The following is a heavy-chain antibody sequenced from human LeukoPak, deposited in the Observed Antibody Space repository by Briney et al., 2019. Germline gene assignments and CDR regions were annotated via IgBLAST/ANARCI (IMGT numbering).Heavy chain of an antibody. CDR3: ARVREATIAPFFDY. D-gene: IGHD6-13*01. CDR2: IYYSGST. CDR1: GDSISSGDYY. V-gene: IGHV4-31*03. Sequence: SGTLSLTCTVSGDSISSGDYYWPGIRQHPGKGLEWIGCIYYSGSTYYNLSLKSRVIISADTSKNHFSLKLSSVTAADTAVYYCARVREATIAPFFDYWGQGILVTVSS. J-gene: IGHJ4*02.